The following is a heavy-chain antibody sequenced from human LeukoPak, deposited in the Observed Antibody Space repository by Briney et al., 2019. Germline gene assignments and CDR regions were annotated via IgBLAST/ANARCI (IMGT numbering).Heavy chain of an antibody. J-gene: IGHJ4*02. CDR2: ISDTAST. CDR1: GFTFSTYA. Sequence: PGGSLRLSCAVSGFTFSTYAMTWVRQAPGKGLEWVSGISDTASTYYADSVQGRFTISRDNSKNTLYLQMNSLRAEDTAVYYCAKDTYDSSGSYYFDYWGQGTLVTVSS. V-gene: IGHV3-23*01. D-gene: IGHD3-22*01. CDR3: AKDTYDSSGSYYFDY.